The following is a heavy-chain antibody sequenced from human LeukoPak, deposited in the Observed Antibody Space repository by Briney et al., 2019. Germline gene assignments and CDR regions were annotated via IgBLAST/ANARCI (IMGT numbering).Heavy chain of an antibody. V-gene: IGHV3-23*01. D-gene: IGHD3-22*01. CDR1: GFTFSRDA. J-gene: IGHJ4*02. Sequence: PSGGSLRLSCAASGFTFSRDAMSWVRQAPGKGLEWVSAISGSGSSTHYADSVKGRFTISRDNSMNTLYLQMNSLRAEDTAVYQCASLWTNYYDSSGYFPPDYWGQGTLVAVSS. CDR3: ASLWTNYYDSSGYFPPDY. CDR2: ISGSGSST.